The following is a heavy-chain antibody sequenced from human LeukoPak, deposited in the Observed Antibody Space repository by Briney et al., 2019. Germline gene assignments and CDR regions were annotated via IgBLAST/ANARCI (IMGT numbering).Heavy chain of an antibody. CDR3: ARLTYYYDSRAFDI. CDR1: GGSLSSYY. V-gene: IGHV4-39*07. Sequence: SETLSLTCTVSGGSLSSYYWGWIRQPPGKGLEWIGSIYYSGSTYYNPSLKSRVTISVDTSKNQFSLKLSSVTAADTAVYYCARLTYYYDSRAFDIWGQGTMVTVSS. J-gene: IGHJ3*02. CDR2: IYYSGST. D-gene: IGHD3-22*01.